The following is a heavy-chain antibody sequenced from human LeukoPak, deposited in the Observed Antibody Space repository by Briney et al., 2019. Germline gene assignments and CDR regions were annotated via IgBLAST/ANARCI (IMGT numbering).Heavy chain of an antibody. V-gene: IGHV4-4*07. CDR1: GGSISSYQ. D-gene: IGHD6-19*01. CDR3: ASGHNSGWGYFDY. J-gene: IGHJ4*02. Sequence: PSETLSLTCTVSGGSISSYQWSCIRQPAGKGLECIGRINTSGTTNYNPSLKSRVTMSVDTSKNQFSLMLSSVTAADTAVYYYASGHNSGWGYFDYWGQGSLVTVSS. CDR2: INTSGTT.